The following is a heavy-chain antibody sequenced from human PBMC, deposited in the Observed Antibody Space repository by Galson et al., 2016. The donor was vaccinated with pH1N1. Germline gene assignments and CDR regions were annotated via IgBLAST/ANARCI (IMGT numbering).Heavy chain of an antibody. D-gene: IGHD6-13*01. CDR1: GGSISSGGYY. CDR3: ARAQAAADPYYYYYMDV. V-gene: IGHV4-31*03. CDR2: IYYSGST. Sequence: TLSLTCTVSGGSISSGGYYWSWIRQHPGKGLEWIGYIYYSGSTYYNPSLKSRVTISVDTSKNQFSLKLGSVTAADTAVYYCARAQAAADPYYYYYMDVWGKGTTVTVSS. J-gene: IGHJ6*03.